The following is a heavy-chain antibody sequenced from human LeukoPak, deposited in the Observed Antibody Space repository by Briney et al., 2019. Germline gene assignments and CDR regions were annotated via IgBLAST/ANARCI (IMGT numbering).Heavy chain of an antibody. CDR2: TSYDGTRK. Sequence: GGSLRLSCAASGFTFSSYGIHWVRQAPGKGLEWVAVTSYDGTRKYYADSMKGRFTISRDNSKNTLCLQMNSLRAEDTAVYYCARDGVEFYNWFDPWGQGTLVTVSS. CDR3: ARDGVEFYNWFDP. J-gene: IGHJ5*02. CDR1: GFTFSSYG. D-gene: IGHD2-21*01. V-gene: IGHV3-30*03.